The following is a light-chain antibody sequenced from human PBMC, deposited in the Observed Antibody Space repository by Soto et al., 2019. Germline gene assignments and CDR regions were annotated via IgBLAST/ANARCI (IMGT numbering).Light chain of an antibody. Sequence: EIVLTQSPGTLSLSPGERATLSCRASQSVSHNHLAWYQQKTGQAPRLPIYVASNRATAFPDRFSGSGSGTDFTLTISRREPEDFAVYYCQDYGSSPYVFGQGNKREIK. CDR2: VAS. CDR3: QDYGSSPYV. V-gene: IGKV3-20*01. J-gene: IGKJ2*01. CDR1: QSVSHNH.